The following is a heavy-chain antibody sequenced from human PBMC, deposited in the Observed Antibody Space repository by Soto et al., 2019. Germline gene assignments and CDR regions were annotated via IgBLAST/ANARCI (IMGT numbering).Heavy chain of an antibody. CDR3: ARHRSEATVPYALDY. D-gene: IGHD5-12*01. Sequence: LSLTCIVSGAATSSDSYYLGWIRQPPRQGLGWIWGISNSGSAYYNPPHKSRVTISLGTSKTRFSLILTSVTAADTAVYCCARHRSEATVPYALDYWGQGILVTVSS. J-gene: IGHJ4*02. CDR2: ISNSGSA. V-gene: IGHV4-39*01. CDR1: GAATSSDSYY.